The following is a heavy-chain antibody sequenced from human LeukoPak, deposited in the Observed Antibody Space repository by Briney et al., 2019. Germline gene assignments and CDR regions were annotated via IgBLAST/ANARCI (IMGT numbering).Heavy chain of an antibody. CDR3: ARARLRWQLGMDY. J-gene: IGHJ4*02. D-gene: IGHD4-23*01. V-gene: IGHV4-38-2*01. Sequence: SETLSLTCGVSGYSISSGYYWGWIRQIPGKGLEWIGSIYHSGTTYYSPSLKSRVMISVDTSRNQFSLKLNSVTAADTAVYYCARARLRWQLGMDYWGQGTLVTVSS. CDR2: IYHSGTT. CDR1: GYSISSGYY.